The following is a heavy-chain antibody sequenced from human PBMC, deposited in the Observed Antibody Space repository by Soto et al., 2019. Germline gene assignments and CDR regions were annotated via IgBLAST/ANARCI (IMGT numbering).Heavy chain of an antibody. CDR3: ARAGCVSSSCYASVDY. CDR1: GYTFTSYG. V-gene: IGHV1-18*01. J-gene: IGHJ4*02. Sequence: QVQLVQSGAEVKKPGASVKVSCKASGYTFTSYGISWVRQAPGQGLEWMGWISAYNGNTNYAQKLQGRVTMTTDTSTSTAYMELGGLSSDDRPLYSCARAGCVSSSCYASVDYGGQGTLVTVSS. D-gene: IGHD2-2*01. CDR2: ISAYNGNT.